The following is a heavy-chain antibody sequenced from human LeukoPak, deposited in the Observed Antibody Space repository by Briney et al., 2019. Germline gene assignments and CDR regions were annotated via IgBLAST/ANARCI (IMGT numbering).Heavy chain of an antibody. V-gene: IGHV3-30*03. CDR2: ISYDGSNK. CDR3: ARDGRDYYDSSGYYPSFIY. D-gene: IGHD3-22*01. CDR1: GFTFSSYG. J-gene: IGHJ4*02. Sequence: GGSLRLSCAASGFTFSSYGMHWVRQAPGKGLEWVAVISYDGSNKYYADSVKGRFTISRDNSKNTLYLQMNSLRAEDTAVYYCARDGRDYYDSSGYYPSFIYWGQGTLVTVSS.